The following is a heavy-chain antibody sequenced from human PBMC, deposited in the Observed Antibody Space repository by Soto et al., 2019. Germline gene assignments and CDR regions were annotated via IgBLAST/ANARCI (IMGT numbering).Heavy chain of an antibody. CDR2: IIPMFGTA. Sequence: QVQLVQSGAEVKKPESSVKVSCKAPGGTFSTYAISWVRQAPGQGLEWMGGIIPMFGTANYAQRFQDRVTITADETTNTVYMELSSVRSEATAVYSCASGIQLWIRGINNGYSGWGQGTLVTVSS. CDR1: GGTFSTYA. V-gene: IGHV1-69*12. CDR3: ASGIQLWIRGINNGYSG. J-gene: IGHJ4*02. D-gene: IGHD5-18*01.